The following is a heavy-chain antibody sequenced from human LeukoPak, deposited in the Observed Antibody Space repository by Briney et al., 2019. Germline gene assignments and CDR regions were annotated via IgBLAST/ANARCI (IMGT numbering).Heavy chain of an antibody. Sequence: GGSLRLSCAASGLTFSNYAMTWVRQAPGKGLEWVAAISGNGGSTYYADSVKGRFTISRDNSRNTLYLQMNSLRAEDTALYFCAKCDGFDNWNPCPFDYWGQGSLVTVSS. V-gene: IGHV3-23*01. J-gene: IGHJ4*02. CDR3: AKCDGFDNWNPCPFDY. D-gene: IGHD1-20*01. CDR2: ISGNGGST. CDR1: GLTFSNYA.